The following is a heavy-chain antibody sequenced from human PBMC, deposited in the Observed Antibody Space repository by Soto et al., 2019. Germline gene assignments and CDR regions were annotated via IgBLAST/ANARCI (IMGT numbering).Heavy chain of an antibody. CDR3: AKDPPGDYGWFDP. D-gene: IGHD4-17*01. J-gene: IGHJ5*02. CDR2: ISYVESHK. Sequence: PGGSLRLSCAASGFTFSNYTMRWVRQAPGKGLEWVKLISYVESHKYYADSVKGRFTISRDNSKNTLYLQMNSLRAEDTAVYYCAKDPPGDYGWFDPWGQGTLVTVSS. CDR1: GFTFSNYT. V-gene: IGHV3-30-3*01.